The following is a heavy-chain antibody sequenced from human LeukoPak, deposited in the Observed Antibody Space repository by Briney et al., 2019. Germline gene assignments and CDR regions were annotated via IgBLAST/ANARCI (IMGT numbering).Heavy chain of an antibody. CDR3: AKESSSWISYYYYYYMDV. D-gene: IGHD6-13*01. J-gene: IGHJ6*03. Sequence: PGGSLRLSCAASGFTFSSHGMQWVRQAPGKGLEWVAVISYDGSNKYYADSVNGRFTISRDNSKNTVYLHMNRLRAEDTAVYYCAKESSSWISYYYYYYMDVCGKGTTVTVSS. V-gene: IGHV3-30*18. CDR2: ISYDGSNK. CDR1: GFTFSSHG.